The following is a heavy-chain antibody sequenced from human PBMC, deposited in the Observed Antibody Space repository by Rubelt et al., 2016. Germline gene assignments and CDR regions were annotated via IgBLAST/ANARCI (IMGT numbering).Heavy chain of an antibody. D-gene: IGHD1-14*01. CDR1: GGSIRSRSYY. J-gene: IGHJ5*02. CDR3: AGGKDRRWFGP. V-gene: IGHV4-39*01. Sequence: QLQLQESGPGLVKPSETLSLTCTVSGGSIRSRSYYWGWIRQPPGKGLEWIGSIHYSGSTYYNPSLKSRVTISEDTSKMQFTLNLKSGTAADTAVYYCAGGKDRRWFGPWGQGILVTVSS. CDR2: IHYSGST.